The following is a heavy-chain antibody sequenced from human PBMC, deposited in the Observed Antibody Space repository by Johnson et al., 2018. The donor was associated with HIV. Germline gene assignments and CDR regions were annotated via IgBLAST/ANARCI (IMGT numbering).Heavy chain of an antibody. J-gene: IGHJ3*02. Sequence: VQLVESGGGLVQPGGSLRLSCGASAFTFSSNDMKWVRQAPGKGLEWVSIIYSGDTTYYADSVKGRFTISRDNSRNTLYLQMSSLRAEDTAVYYCARGPVFDIWGQGTMVTVSS. CDR2: IYSGDTT. V-gene: IGHV3-66*01. CDR1: AFTFSSND. CDR3: ARGPVFDI.